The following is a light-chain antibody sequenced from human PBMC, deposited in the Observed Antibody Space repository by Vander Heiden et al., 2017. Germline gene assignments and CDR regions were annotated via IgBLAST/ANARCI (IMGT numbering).Light chain of an antibody. Sequence: SALPQPASVSGSPGPSITISCTGTSSDVGGYNLVSWYQQHPGKAPQLMIYDVTKRPSGVSDRFSGSKSGNTASLTISGLQAEDEADYYCCSYADSSTLVFGGGTKLTVL. J-gene: IGLJ2*01. CDR1: SSDVGGYNL. CDR3: CSYADSSTLV. V-gene: IGLV2-23*02. CDR2: DVT.